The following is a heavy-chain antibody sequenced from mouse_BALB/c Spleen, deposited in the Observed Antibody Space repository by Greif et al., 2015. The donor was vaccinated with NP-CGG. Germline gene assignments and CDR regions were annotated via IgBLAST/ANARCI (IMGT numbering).Heavy chain of an antibody. CDR1: GYTFTSYT. V-gene: IGHV1-4*01. Sequence: VKLVESGAELARPGASVKMSCKASGYTFTSYTMHWVKQRPGQGLEWIGYINPSSGYTNYNQKFKDKATLTADKSSSTAYMQLSSRTSEDSAVYYCARDYYGSRGAMDYWGQGTSVTVAS. CDR3: ARDYYGSRGAMDY. D-gene: IGHD1-1*01. CDR2: INPSSGYT. J-gene: IGHJ4*01.